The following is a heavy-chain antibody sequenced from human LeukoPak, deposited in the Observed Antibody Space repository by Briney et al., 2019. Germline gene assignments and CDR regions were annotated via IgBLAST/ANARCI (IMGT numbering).Heavy chain of an antibody. D-gene: IGHD3-10*01. V-gene: IGHV4-4*02. CDR1: GGSISSSNW. CDR2: IYHSGST. J-gene: IGHJ6*04. CDR3: ASSRGYGSGSYYNPDYYGMDV. Sequence: SETLSLTCAVSGGSISSSNWWSWVRQPPGKGLEWIGEIYHSGSTNYNPSLKSRVTISVDKSKNQFSLKLSSVTAADTAVYYCASSRGYGSGSYYNPDYYGMDVWGKGTTVTVSS.